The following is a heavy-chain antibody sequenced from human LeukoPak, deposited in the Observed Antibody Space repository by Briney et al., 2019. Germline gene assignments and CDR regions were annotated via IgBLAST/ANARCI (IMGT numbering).Heavy chain of an antibody. CDR3: ATTSIAAAVPGCFDY. Sequence: HPGGSLRLSCVGSGFTFSSLAMNWVRQAPGKGLEWVSYISSSGKTIYYADSTKGRFTVSRDNAKNSLYLQMNSLRAEDTAVYYCATTSIAAAVPGCFDYWGQGTLVTVFS. J-gene: IGHJ4*02. D-gene: IGHD6-13*01. CDR1: GFTFSSLA. CDR2: ISSSGKTI. V-gene: IGHV3-48*03.